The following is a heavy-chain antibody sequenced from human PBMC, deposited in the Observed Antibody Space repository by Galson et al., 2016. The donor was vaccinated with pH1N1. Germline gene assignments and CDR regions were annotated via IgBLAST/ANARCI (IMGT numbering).Heavy chain of an antibody. CDR3: ARDKGTSQWELRGIFDS. CDR2: LSYDETNR. Sequence: SLRLSCAASGFAFNTFSFHWVRQAPGKGLEWVALLSYDETNRHYADSVKGRFTISRDNSKNTLYLQMDSLRAEDTAVYYCARDKGTSQWELRGIFDSWGQGSLVTVSS. J-gene: IGHJ4*02. D-gene: IGHD3-10*01. V-gene: IGHV3-30*04. CDR1: GFAFNTFS.